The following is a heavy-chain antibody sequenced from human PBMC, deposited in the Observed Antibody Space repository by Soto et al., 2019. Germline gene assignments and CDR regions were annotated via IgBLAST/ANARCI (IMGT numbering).Heavy chain of an antibody. CDR3: ARHRGSYYDAYDS. J-gene: IGHJ3*02. CDR1: GGSISSSSYY. V-gene: IGHV4-39*01. D-gene: IGHD1-26*01. CDR2: IFYSGRT. Sequence: QLQLQESGPGLVKPSETLSLTCTVSGGSISSSSYYWGWIRQPPGKGLEWIAHIFYSGRTYHNPSLKCRVTIAVDTSNNQFSLKLSSVTAADTAVYYCARHRGSYYDAYDSWGQGTLVTVSS.